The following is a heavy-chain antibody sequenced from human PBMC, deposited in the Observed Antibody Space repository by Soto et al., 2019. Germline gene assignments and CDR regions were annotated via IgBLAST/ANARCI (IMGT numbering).Heavy chain of an antibody. Sequence: QVQLQQWGAGLLKPSETLSLTCAVYGGSFSGYYWSWIRQPPGKGLEWIGEINHSGSTNYNPSLKSRVTISVDTSKNQFSLKLSSVTAADTAVYYCARDVIELDLRVMHSGFDYWGQGTLVTVSS. CDR3: ARDVIELDLRVMHSGFDY. J-gene: IGHJ4*02. V-gene: IGHV4-34*01. CDR1: GGSFSGYY. CDR2: INHSGST. D-gene: IGHD1-7*01.